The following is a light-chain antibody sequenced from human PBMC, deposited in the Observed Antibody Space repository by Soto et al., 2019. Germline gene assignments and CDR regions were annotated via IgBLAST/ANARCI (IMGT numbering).Light chain of an antibody. CDR1: SSNIGAGYE. V-gene: IGLV1-40*01. CDR2: ENN. J-gene: IGLJ1*01. Sequence: QAVVTQPPSVSEAPGQRVTISCTGSSSNIGAGYEAHWYQQVPGTAPILLIYENNNRPSGVPDRFSGSKSGTSASLAITGLQAEDEAEYYCQSYDSSLSGYVFGTGTKLTVL. CDR3: QSYDSSLSGYV.